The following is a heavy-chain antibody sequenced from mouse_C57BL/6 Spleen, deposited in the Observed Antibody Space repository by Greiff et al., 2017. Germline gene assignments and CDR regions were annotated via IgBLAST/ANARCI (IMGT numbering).Heavy chain of an antibody. CDR3: ARCTTVVAPYAMDY. D-gene: IGHD1-1*01. V-gene: IGHV1-81*01. CDR1: GYTFTSYG. J-gene: IGHJ4*01. Sequence: QVQLQQSGAELARPGASVKLSCKASGYTFTSYGISWVKQRTGQGLEWIGEIYPRSGNTYYNEKFKGKATLTADKSSSTAYMELRSLTSEDSAVYFCARCTTVVAPYAMDYWGQGTSVTVSS. CDR2: IYPRSGNT.